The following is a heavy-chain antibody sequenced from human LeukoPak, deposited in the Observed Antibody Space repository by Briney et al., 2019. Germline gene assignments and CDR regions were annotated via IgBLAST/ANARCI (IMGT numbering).Heavy chain of an antibody. CDR1: GFTVSSNY. J-gene: IGHJ6*02. CDR3: ARDSNLGYYYGMDV. CDR2: IYSGGST. V-gene: IGHV3-53*04. Sequence: GGSLRLSCAASGFTVSSNYMSWVRQAQGKGLEWVSVIYSGGSTYYADSVKGRFTISRHNSKNTVYLQMNSLRAEDTAVYYCARDSNLGYYYGMDVWGQGTTVTVSS.